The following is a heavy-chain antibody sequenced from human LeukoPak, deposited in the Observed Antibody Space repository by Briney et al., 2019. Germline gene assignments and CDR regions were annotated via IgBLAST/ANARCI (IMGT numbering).Heavy chain of an antibody. Sequence: SETLSLTCTVSGGSISSFYCSWIRQPAGKGLEWIGYIYYSGSTNYNPSLKSRVTISVDTSKNQFSLKLSSVTAAGTAVYYCASSTKPTWLQLWYYFDYWGQGTLVTVSS. CDR3: ASSTKPTWLQLWYYFDY. CDR2: IYYSGST. J-gene: IGHJ4*02. CDR1: GGSISSFY. D-gene: IGHD5-24*01. V-gene: IGHV4-59*01.